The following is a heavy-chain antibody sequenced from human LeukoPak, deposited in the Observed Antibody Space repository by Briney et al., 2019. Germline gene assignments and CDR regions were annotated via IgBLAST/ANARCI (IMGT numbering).Heavy chain of an antibody. CDR1: GYTFTGYY. CDR3: ARDRYYDSSGYYYMEYYFDY. J-gene: IGHJ4*02. Sequence: ASVKVSCKTSGYTFTGYYIHWVRQAPGQGLEWMGWINPNSGGTNYAQKFQGRVTMTRDTSISTAYMELSRLRSDDTAVYYCARDRYYDSSGYYYMEYYFDYWGQGTLVTVSS. D-gene: IGHD3-22*01. CDR2: INPNSGGT. V-gene: IGHV1-2*02.